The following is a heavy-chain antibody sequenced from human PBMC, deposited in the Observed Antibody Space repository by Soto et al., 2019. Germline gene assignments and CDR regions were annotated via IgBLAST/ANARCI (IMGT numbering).Heavy chain of an antibody. CDR3: TPLGPS. V-gene: IGHV3-15*07. CDR1: GFTFSDDW. J-gene: IGHJ5*02. CDR2: VKTKADGGTK. Sequence: EVQLVESGGGLVKPGGSLRLSCAASGFTFSDDWMNWVRQAPGKGLEWVGHVKTKADGGTKDYAAFVKGSFTISRDDSPNALYLHMTNLKTEDTGMYYCTPLGPSWGQGTLVTVSS.